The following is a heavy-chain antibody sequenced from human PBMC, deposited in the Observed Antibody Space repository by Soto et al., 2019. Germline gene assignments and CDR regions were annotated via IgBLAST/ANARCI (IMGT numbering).Heavy chain of an antibody. J-gene: IGHJ1*01. CDR1: GYTFTSYY. D-gene: IGHD2-21*02. Sequence: ASVKVSCKASGYTFTSYYMHWVRQAPGQGLEWMGIINPSGGSTSYAQKFQGRVTMTRDTSTSTVYMELSSLRSEDTAVYCCASFAYCGGDCYGYFQHWGQGTLVTVSS. V-gene: IGHV1-46*01. CDR2: INPSGGST. CDR3: ASFAYCGGDCYGYFQH.